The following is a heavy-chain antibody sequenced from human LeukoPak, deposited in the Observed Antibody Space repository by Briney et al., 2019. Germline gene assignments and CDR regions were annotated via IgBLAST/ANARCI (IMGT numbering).Heavy chain of an antibody. CDR1: GYTFTSYY. V-gene: IGHV1-46*03. J-gene: IGHJ4*02. CDR3: ARERYSGYDLGY. Sequence: ASVKVSCKASGYTFTSYYMHWVRHAPRQGLEWMGIINPSGGSTSYAQKFQGRVTMTRDTSTSTLYMELSSLRSEDTAVYYCARERYSGYDLGYWGQGTLVTVSS. D-gene: IGHD5-12*01. CDR2: INPSGGST.